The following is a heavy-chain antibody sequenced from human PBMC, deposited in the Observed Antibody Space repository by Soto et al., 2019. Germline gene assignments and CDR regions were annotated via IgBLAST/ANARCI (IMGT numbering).Heavy chain of an antibody. CDR3: ARAVATMFRDGYYYYMDV. CDR1: GFTFSSYD. CDR2: IGTAGDT. Sequence: GGSLRLSCAASGFTFSSYDMHWVRQATGKGLEWVSAIGTAGDTYYPGSVKGRFTISRENAKNSLYLQMNSLRAGDTAVYYCARAVATMFRDGYYYYMDVWGKGTTVTVSS. J-gene: IGHJ6*03. V-gene: IGHV3-13*01. D-gene: IGHD5-12*01.